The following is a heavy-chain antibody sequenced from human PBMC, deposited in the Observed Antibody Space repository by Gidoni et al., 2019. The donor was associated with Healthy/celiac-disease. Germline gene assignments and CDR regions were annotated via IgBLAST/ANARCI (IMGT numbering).Heavy chain of an antibody. CDR3: ARQYSNYPYYFDY. D-gene: IGHD4-4*01. CDR2: IKKDGSEK. J-gene: IGHJ4*02. Sequence: EVQLGESGGGLVQPGGSLRLSCAASGHTFRSYWMSWVRRARGKGLEWVANIKKDGSEKYYVDSVKGLFTISRDNANNSLYLQMNSLGADDTAVYYCARQYSNYPYYFDYWGQGTLDTVSS. V-gene: IGHV3-7*03. CDR1: GHTFRSYW.